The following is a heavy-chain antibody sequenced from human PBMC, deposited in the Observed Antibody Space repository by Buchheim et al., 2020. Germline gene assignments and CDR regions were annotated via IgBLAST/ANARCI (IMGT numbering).Heavy chain of an antibody. CDR1: GFTFSNFG. V-gene: IGHV3-33*01. J-gene: IGHJ2*01. CDR2: IWYDGSNT. Sequence: QVQLVESGGGVVQPGRSLRLSCAASGFTFSNFGMHWVRQAPGKGLEWVAVIWYDGSNTYYADSVKGRFTISRDNSKNTLYLQMNSLRAEDTAVYYCARDQESLYFDLWGRGTL. CDR3: ARDQESLYFDL.